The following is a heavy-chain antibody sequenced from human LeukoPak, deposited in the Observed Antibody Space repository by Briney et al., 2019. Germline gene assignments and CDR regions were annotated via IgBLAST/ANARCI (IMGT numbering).Heavy chain of an antibody. Sequence: GGSLRLSCVASGLTSSDYYMGWIRQAPGRGLERLSYISGSGSDINYAESVRGRFAISRDNAKNSLYLQLNSLRPEDTAVYYCATGPQIREPAYWGQGTLVTVSS. D-gene: IGHD1-26*01. CDR2: ISGSGSDI. CDR3: ATGPQIREPAY. CDR1: GLTSSDYY. V-gene: IGHV3-11*04. J-gene: IGHJ4*02.